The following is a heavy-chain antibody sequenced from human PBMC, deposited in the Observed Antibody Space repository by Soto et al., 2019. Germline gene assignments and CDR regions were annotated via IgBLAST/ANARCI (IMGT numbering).Heavy chain of an antibody. CDR2: IKSKTDGGTT. D-gene: IGHD3-3*01. V-gene: IGHV3-15*07. Sequence: PGGSLRLSCAASGFTFSNAWMNWVRQAPGKGLEWVGRIKSKTDGGTTDYAAPVKGRFTISRDDSKNTLYLQMNSLKTEDTAVYYCTTDPYYDFWSGYYMPGAYYYYGMDVWGQGTTVTVSS. J-gene: IGHJ6*02. CDR1: GFTFSNAW. CDR3: TTDPYYDFWSGYYMPGAYYYYGMDV.